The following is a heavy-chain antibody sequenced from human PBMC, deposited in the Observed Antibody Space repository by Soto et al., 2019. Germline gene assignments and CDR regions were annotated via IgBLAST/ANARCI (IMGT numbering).Heavy chain of an antibody. CDR1: GGPMNNYY. CDR3: ARQGFGELHGLVDV. J-gene: IGHJ6*02. D-gene: IGHD3-10*01. CDR2: MGYNGFT. V-gene: IGHV4-59*08. Sequence: QVQLQESGPGLVKPSETLSLTCTISGGPMNNYYCSWFRQPRGQGLEWIGYMGYNGFTRYNPSLRRXVSXSLATAKNQFSLNLSSVTAADTALYYCARQGFGELHGLVDVWGQGITVTVSS.